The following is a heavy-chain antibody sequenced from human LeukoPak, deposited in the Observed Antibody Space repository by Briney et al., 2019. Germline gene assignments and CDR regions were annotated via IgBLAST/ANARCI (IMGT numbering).Heavy chain of an antibody. Sequence: GESLKISCKASGYSFTSYWIGWVRQMPGKGLEWMGIIDPSDYDTRYTPSFQGQVTISADKSLTTAYLQWNSLKASDTAMYYCARQTAMGRSGDYSGQGTLVIVSS. D-gene: IGHD5-18*01. J-gene: IGHJ4*02. CDR1: GYSFTSYW. CDR3: ARQTAMGRSGDY. CDR2: IDPSDYDT. V-gene: IGHV5-51*01.